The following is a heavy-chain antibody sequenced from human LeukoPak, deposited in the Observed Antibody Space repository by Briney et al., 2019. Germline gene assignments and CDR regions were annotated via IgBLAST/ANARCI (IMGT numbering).Heavy chain of an antibody. CDR3: VRPTGY. CDR2: ISSSGGTI. J-gene: IGHJ4*02. Sequence: GGSLRLSCAASGFTFSNYEMNWARQAPGKGLEWVSYISSSGGTIHYADSVKGRFSISRDNVENSLYLQMNSLRAEDTAVYYCVRPTGYWGQGTLVTVSS. V-gene: IGHV3-48*03. D-gene: IGHD4-17*01. CDR1: GFTFSNYE.